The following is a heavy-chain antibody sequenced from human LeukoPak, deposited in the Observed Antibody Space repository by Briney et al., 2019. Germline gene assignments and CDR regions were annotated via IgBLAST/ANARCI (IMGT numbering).Heavy chain of an antibody. Sequence: GGSLRLSCAASGFAVSSKYMNWVRQAPGKGLEWVTVIYLDGRANYADSVKGRFTISSDNSKNTVYLQMNSLKDEDTAVYYCARDAETSLANWGQGTLVTVSP. J-gene: IGHJ4*02. D-gene: IGHD5-24*01. CDR3: ARDAETSLAN. CDR2: IYLDGRA. V-gene: IGHV3-66*01. CDR1: GFAVSSKY.